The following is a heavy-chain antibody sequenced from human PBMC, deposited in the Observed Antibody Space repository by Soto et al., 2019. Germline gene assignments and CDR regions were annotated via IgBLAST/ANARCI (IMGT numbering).Heavy chain of an antibody. CDR2: INPDNGNT. V-gene: IGHV1-3*01. CDR1: GFSFSDNL. CDR3: AIYILTRSPLVNDDLNV. Sequence: QVQLVQSGAEVRKPGASVNISCRASGFSFSDNLINWVRQAPGQSLEWMGWINPDNGNTRYSQTFQSRVTISRHSCASIAYVEVSDLTTEVTPALYCAIYILTRSPLVNDDLNVWGHGTMLTVPS. D-gene: IGHD6-6*01. J-gene: IGHJ3*01.